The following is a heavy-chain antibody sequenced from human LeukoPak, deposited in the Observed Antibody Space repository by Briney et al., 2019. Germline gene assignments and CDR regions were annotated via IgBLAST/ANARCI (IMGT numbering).Heavy chain of an antibody. CDR3: ARDSYYYGSGGGFDP. CDR1: GYTFTSYD. V-gene: IGHV1-8*01. J-gene: IGHJ5*02. Sequence: ASVKVSCKASGYTFTSYDINWVQQATGQGLEWMGWMNPNSGNTGYAQKFQGRVTMTRNTSISTAYMELSSLRSEDTAVYYCARDSYYYGSGGGFDPWGQGTLVTVSS. CDR2: MNPNSGNT. D-gene: IGHD3-10*01.